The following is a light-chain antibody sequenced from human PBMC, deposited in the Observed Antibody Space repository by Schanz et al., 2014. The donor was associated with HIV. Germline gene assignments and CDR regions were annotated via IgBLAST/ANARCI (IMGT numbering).Light chain of an antibody. V-gene: IGLV2-11*01. Sequence: QSALTQPRSVSGSPGQSVTISCTGTSSDVGGYNYVSWYQQHPGKAPKLMIYDVSKRPSGVPDRFSGSKSGNTASLTITGLQADDEGDYYCQSFDTLSGWVFGGGTKLTVL. CDR1: SSDVGGYNY. CDR3: QSFDTLSGWV. CDR2: DVS. J-gene: IGLJ3*02.